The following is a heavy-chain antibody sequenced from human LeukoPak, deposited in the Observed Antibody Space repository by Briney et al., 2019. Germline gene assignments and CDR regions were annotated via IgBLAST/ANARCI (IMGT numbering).Heavy chain of an antibody. Sequence: ASVKVSCKASGYTFTSYGISWVRPAPGQGLEWMGWISAYNGNTNYAQKLQGRVTMTTDTSTSTAYMELRSLRSDDTAVYYCARTGSDSSGYYSFDYWGQGTLVTVSS. CDR3: ARTGSDSSGYYSFDY. D-gene: IGHD3-22*01. J-gene: IGHJ4*02. CDR2: ISAYNGNT. V-gene: IGHV1-18*01. CDR1: GYTFTSYG.